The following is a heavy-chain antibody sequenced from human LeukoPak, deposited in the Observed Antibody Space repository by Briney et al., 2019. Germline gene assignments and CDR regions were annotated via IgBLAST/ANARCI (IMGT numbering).Heavy chain of an antibody. CDR3: AKSYYYDSSGYYYNY. J-gene: IGHJ4*02. Sequence: GGALKISXKGSGCSFTSYWIGWVRQMPGKGLEWMGIIYPGDSDTRYSPSFQGQVTISADKSISTAYLQWSSLKASDTAMYYCAKSYYYDSSGYYYNYWGQGTLVTVSS. CDR2: IYPGDSDT. D-gene: IGHD3-22*01. CDR1: GCSFTSYW. V-gene: IGHV5-51*01.